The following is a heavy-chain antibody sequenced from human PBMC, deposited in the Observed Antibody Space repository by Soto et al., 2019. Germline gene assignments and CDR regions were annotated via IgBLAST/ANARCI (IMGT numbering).Heavy chain of an antibody. J-gene: IGHJ4*02. CDR1: GYTFSSYG. Sequence: ASVKVSCKASGYTFSSYGISWVRQAPGQGLEWMGWISAYNGNTKYSQKFQGRVTITRDTSASTAYMELSSLRSEDTAVYYCARDLSLDYWGQGTLVTVSS. CDR2: ISAYNGNT. V-gene: IGHV1-18*01. CDR3: ARDLSLDY.